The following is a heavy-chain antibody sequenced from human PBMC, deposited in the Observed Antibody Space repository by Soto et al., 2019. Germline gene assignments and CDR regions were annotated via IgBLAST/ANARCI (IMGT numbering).Heavy chain of an antibody. V-gene: IGHV1-18*04. CDR3: AGPMGYCSSTSCQNPSYGMDV. CDR1: GYTFTSYA. J-gene: IGHJ6*02. CDR2: ISGYNGNT. D-gene: IGHD2-2*01. Sequence: ASVKVSCKASGYTFTSYAITWVRQAPGQGLEWMGWISGYNGNTKYAQKLQGRVTMTTDTSTSTAYMELRSLRSDDTAVYYCAGPMGYCSSTSCQNPSYGMDVWGQGTTVTVSS.